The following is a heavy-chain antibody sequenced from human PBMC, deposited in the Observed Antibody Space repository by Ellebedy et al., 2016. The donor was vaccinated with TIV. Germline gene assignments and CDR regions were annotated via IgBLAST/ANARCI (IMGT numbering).Heavy chain of an antibody. CDR1: GFTFSTYA. D-gene: IGHD3-22*01. CDR3: VSSSGYYYVGVDY. J-gene: IGHJ4*02. Sequence: GESLKISCAASGFTFSTYAMSWVRQAPGKGLEWVSAISGSGGGTYYADSVKGRFTISRDNSKNTLYLQMNSLRAEDTAVYYCVSSSGYYYVGVDYWGQGTLVTVSS. CDR2: ISGSGGGT. V-gene: IGHV3-23*01.